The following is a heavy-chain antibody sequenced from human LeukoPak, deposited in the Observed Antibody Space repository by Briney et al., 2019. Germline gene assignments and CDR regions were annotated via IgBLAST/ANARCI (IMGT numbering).Heavy chain of an antibody. CDR1: GFTFSSYA. D-gene: IGHD5-18*01. Sequence: GGSLRLSCAASGFTFSSYAMSWVRQAPGKGLEWVAVISYDGSNKYYADSVKGRFTISRDNSKNTLYLQMNSLRAEDTAVYYCAKSTREYSYGSTTYYFDYWGQGTLVTVSS. J-gene: IGHJ4*02. CDR2: ISYDGSNK. CDR3: AKSTREYSYGSTTYYFDY. V-gene: IGHV3-30*18.